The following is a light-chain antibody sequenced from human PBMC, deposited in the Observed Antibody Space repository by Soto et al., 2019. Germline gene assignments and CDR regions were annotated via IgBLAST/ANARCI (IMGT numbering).Light chain of an antibody. Sequence: EIVLTQSPATLSVSPGERATLSCRASQSVSSNLAWYQQKPGQAPRLLIYGASTRAPGIPSRSSGSGSGTEFTLTISSLQSEDFAVYYCQHYNNLPLTFGGGAKGEIK. CDR1: QSVSSN. CDR3: QHYNNLPLT. V-gene: IGKV3-15*01. CDR2: GAS. J-gene: IGKJ4*01.